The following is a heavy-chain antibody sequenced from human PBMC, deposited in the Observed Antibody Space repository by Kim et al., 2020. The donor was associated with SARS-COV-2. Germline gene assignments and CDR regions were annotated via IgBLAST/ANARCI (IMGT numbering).Heavy chain of an antibody. J-gene: IGHJ6*02. CDR3: AKSRGGYFIYGMDV. CDR1: GYTFTNST. V-gene: IGHV1-18*01. CDR2: ISPYNGNT. D-gene: IGHD1-26*01. Sequence: ASVKVSCKASGYTFTNSTISWVRQAPGQGLEGVGWISPYNGNTNSVQRVHDRVTMTTETSTSTAYMELRSLRSDDTAVYYCAKSRGGYFIYGMDVWGQGTTVTVSS.